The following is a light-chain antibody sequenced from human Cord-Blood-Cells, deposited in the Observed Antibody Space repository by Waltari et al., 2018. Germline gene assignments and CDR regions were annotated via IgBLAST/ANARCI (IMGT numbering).Light chain of an antibody. V-gene: IGLV2-23*01. J-gene: IGLJ3*02. CDR3: CSYAGSNWV. Sequence: QSALTQPASVSGSPGQSITISCTGTSSDVGRYNLVSWYQQNPGKAPKLMVYEGSKRPSVRSNRFSGSKSGNADSLTISGLQAEDEADYYCCSYAGSNWVFGGGTKLTVL. CDR2: EGS. CDR1: SSDVGRYNL.